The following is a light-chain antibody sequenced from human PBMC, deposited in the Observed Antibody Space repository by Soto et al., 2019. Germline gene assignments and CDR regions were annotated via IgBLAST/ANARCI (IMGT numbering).Light chain of an antibody. CDR1: QSVSSSY. J-gene: IGKJ5*01. Sequence: EIVLTQSPGTLSLSPGERATLSCRASQSVSSSYLAWYQLQPGRAPRLLIYGASSRATGIPDRFSGSGSGTDVTLTISRLEPEDFAVYYCQQYGSSPITFGQGTRLEIK. CDR2: GAS. CDR3: QQYGSSPIT. V-gene: IGKV3-20*01.